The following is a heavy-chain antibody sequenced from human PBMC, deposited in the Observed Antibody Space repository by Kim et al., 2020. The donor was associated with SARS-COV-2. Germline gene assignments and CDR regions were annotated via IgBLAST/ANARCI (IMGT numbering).Heavy chain of an antibody. J-gene: IGHJ4*02. D-gene: IGHD2-15*01. CDR2: ISTKTGNP. V-gene: IGHV7-4-1*02. CDR3: ARARRGCPGDTCYSDFDY. Sequence: ASVNVSCKASGYTFTDYAITWMRQAPGQGPEWLGWISTKTGNPAYAQGFTGRFVFSLDTSVSTACLQIISLGAEDTAVYYCARARRGCPGDTCYSDFDYWGQGAMVSVSS. CDR1: GYTFTDYA.